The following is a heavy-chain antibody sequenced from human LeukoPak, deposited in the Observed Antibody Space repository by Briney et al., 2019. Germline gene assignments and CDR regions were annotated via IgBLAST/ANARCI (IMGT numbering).Heavy chain of an antibody. CDR1: GGSISSSSYY. Sequence: SETLSLTCTVSGGSISSSSYYWGWIRQPPGKGLEWIGSIYYSGSTYYNPSLKSRVTISVDTSKNQFSLKLSSVTAADTAVYYCARGGCSGGSCYPLDWYFDLWGRGTLVTVSS. D-gene: IGHD2-15*01. J-gene: IGHJ2*01. V-gene: IGHV4-39*07. CDR2: IYYSGST. CDR3: ARGGCSGGSCYPLDWYFDL.